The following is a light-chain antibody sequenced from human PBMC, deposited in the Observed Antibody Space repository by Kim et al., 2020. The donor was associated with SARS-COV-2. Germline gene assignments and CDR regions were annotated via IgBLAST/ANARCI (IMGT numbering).Light chain of an antibody. CDR1: RSNIGAGFD. CDR3: QSYDSTLIAVI. V-gene: IGLV1-40*01. Sequence: QSVLTQPPSVSGAPGQRVTLSCTGTRSNIGAGFDVHWYQQLPGAAPRLLIYADTNRPSGVPDRFSTSRSGTSASLAISGLQADDEADYYGQSYDSTLIAVIFGGGTQLTVL. J-gene: IGLJ2*01. CDR2: ADT.